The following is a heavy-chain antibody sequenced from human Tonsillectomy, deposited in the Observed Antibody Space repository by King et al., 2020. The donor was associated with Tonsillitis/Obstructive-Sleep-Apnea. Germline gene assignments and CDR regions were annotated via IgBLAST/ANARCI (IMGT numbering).Heavy chain of an antibody. D-gene: IGHD5-12*01. CDR2: ISYSGNT. CDR1: GGSISSSNYY. Sequence: QLQESGPGLVKPSETLSLTCTVSGGSISSSNYYWGWIRQPPGKGLEWIGSISYSGNTYYNPSLKSRVPISVDTSKNQFSLSLSSVTAADTAVYYCGRYIVGTMIDYWGQGTLVTVSS. V-gene: IGHV4-39*01. J-gene: IGHJ4*02. CDR3: GRYIVGTMIDY.